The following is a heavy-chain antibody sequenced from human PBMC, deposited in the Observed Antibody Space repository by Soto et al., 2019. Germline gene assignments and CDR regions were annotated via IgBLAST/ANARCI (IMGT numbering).Heavy chain of an antibody. V-gene: IGHV1-3*01. Sequence: ASVKVSCKACGYTFTSYAMHWVRQAPGQRLEWMGWINAGNGNTKYSQKFQGRVTITRDTSASTAYMELSSLRSEDTAVYYCARDLYKMYYYASSRYYCCGALDIWGQGTMVTVSS. D-gene: IGHD3-22*01. J-gene: IGHJ3*02. CDR1: GYTFTSYA. CDR3: ARDLYKMYYYASSRYYCCGALDI. CDR2: INAGNGNT.